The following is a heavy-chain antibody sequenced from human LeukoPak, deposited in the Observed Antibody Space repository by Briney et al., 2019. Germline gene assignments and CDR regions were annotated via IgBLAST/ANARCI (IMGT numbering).Heavy chain of an antibody. Sequence: PSETLSLTCTVSGGSISSTSSYWGWIRQPPGKGLEWIGAVYYSGTTYYNPPLKSRVTISVDTSKNQFSLKLSSVTAADTAVYYCARAYYDSSGYYPTYNWFDPWGQGTLVTVSS. CDR2: VYYSGTT. CDR1: GGSISSTSSY. V-gene: IGHV4-39*07. CDR3: ARAYYDSSGYYPTYNWFDP. J-gene: IGHJ5*02. D-gene: IGHD3-22*01.